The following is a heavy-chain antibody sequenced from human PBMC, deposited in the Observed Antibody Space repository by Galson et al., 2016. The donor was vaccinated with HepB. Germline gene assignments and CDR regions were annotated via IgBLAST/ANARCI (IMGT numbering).Heavy chain of an antibody. D-gene: IGHD6-19*01. CDR1: GFTFSNYA. V-gene: IGHV3-23*01. Sequence: SLRLSCAASGFTFSNYAMSWVRQAAGKGLEWVSAISGGDGRTYYADSVRGRFTISRDKSKNTLYLQMDSLRVEDTAIYYCAKARGQWLGFDPWGQGTLVTVSS. J-gene: IGHJ5*02. CDR2: ISGGDGRT. CDR3: AKARGQWLGFDP.